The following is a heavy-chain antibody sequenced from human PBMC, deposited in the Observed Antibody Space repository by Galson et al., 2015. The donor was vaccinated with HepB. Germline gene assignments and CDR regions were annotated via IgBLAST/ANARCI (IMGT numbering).Heavy chain of an antibody. D-gene: IGHD3-22*01. Sequence: SLRLSCAASGFTFSSYAMRWVRQAPGKGLEWVSAISGSGGSTYYADTVKGRFTISRDNSKNTLYLQMNSLRADDTAVYYCAKELSGYYPCLDYWGQGTLVTVSS. V-gene: IGHV3-23*01. CDR3: AKELSGYYPCLDY. J-gene: IGHJ4*02. CDR2: ISGSGGST. CDR1: GFTFSSYA.